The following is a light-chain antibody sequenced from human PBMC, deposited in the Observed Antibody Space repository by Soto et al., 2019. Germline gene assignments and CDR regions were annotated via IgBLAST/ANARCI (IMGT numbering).Light chain of an antibody. CDR2: GVT. V-gene: IGLV2-8*01. CDR3: SSYAGSNNYV. Sequence: QSALTQPPSASGSPGQSVTISCTGTSSDVGAYTYVSWYQQHPGKAPKLMIYGVTERPSGVPDRFSGSKSGNTASLTVSGLQTEDEDYYYCSSYAGSNNYVFGTGTKATVL. CDR1: SSDVGAYTY. J-gene: IGLJ1*01.